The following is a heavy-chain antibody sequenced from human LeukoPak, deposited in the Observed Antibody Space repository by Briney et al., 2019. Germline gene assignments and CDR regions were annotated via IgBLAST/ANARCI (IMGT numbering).Heavy chain of an antibody. CDR2: ISPAGGST. CDR1: GYTFTSYY. V-gene: IGHV1-46*01. CDR3: ARGRGVHDSHTYDYFDY. Sequence: ASVKVSFTASGYTFTSYYIHWVRQAPGQGLEWMGIISPAGGSTTYAQKFQGSRLTLTRDTSTSTVYMELSSLRSEDTAVYYCARGRGVHDSHTYDYFDYWGQGSLVTVSS. D-gene: IGHD3-22*01. J-gene: IGHJ4*02.